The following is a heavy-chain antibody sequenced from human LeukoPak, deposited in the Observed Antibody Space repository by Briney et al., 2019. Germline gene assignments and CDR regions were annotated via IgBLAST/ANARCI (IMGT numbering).Heavy chain of an antibody. Sequence: GGSLRLSCAASGFTFSSYDMHWVRQATGKGLEWVSAIGTAGDTYYPGSVKGRFTISRENAKNSLYLQMNSLRAVDTAVYYCARAVAGVVFDYWGQGTLVTVSS. CDR3: ARAVAGVVFDY. CDR2: IGTAGDT. J-gene: IGHJ4*02. CDR1: GFTFSSYD. V-gene: IGHV3-13*01. D-gene: IGHD6-19*01.